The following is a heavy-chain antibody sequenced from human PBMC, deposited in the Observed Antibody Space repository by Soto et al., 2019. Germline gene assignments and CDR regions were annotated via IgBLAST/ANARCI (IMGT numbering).Heavy chain of an antibody. D-gene: IGHD2-21*02. V-gene: IGHV4-38-2*02. CDR1: GYSISSGYY. CDR2: IFHSGST. CDR3: ARGLQYGGNSAY. Sequence: PXETLSLTCCVAGYSISSGYYWGWIRQPPGKGLEWIASIFHSGSTYYNPSLKSRVTISVDTSKNQFSLKLSSVTAANTAVYYCARGLQYGGNSAYWGQGPLVTVSS. J-gene: IGHJ1*01.